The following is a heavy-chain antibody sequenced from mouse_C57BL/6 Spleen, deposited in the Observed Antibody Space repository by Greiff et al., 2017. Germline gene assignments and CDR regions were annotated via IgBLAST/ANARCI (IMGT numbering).Heavy chain of an antibody. V-gene: IGHV1-69*01. CDR2: IDPSDSYT. Sequence: VQLQQPGAELVMPGASVKLSCKASGYTFTSYWMHWVKQRPGQGLEWIGEIDPSDSYTNYNQKFKGKFTLTVDKSSSTAYMQLSSLASEDSAVYYCARWGYSGGPSWFAYWGQGTLVTVSA. D-gene: IGHD1-1*02. J-gene: IGHJ3*01. CDR3: ARWGYSGGPSWFAY. CDR1: GYTFTSYW.